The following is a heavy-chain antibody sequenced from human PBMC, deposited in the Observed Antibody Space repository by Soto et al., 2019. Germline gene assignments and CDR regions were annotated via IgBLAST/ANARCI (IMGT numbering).Heavy chain of an antibody. CDR3: AILGGSAHNYNYMDV. CDR2: IYYSGSD. D-gene: IGHD3-10*01. V-gene: IGHV4-39*01. Sequence: QLQLQESGPGVVRPSETLSLTCTASGGSISNSSFYWGWIRQPPGKGLEWIASIYYSGSDYTNPSLQSRLTIYADMYKNQFSLKLTSVTAADTAVYFCAILGGSAHNYNYMDVWGKGTSVT. J-gene: IGHJ6*03. CDR1: GGSISNSSFY.